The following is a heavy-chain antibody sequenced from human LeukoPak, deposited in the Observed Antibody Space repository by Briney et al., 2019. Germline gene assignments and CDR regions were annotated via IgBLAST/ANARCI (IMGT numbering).Heavy chain of an antibody. J-gene: IGHJ4*02. CDR1: GYSFTSYW. CDR2: IYPGDSDT. Sequence: GESLKISYKGSGYSFTSYWIGWVRQMPGKGLEWMGIIYPGDSDTRYSPSFQGQVTISADKSISTAYLQWSSLKASDTAMYYCARLFSSSSWFRKPPHKEYYFDYWGQGTLVTVSS. D-gene: IGHD6-13*01. CDR3: ARLFSSSSWFRKPPHKEYYFDY. V-gene: IGHV5-51*01.